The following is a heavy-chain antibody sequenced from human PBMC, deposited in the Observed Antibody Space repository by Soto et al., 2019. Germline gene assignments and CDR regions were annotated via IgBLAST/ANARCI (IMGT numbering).Heavy chain of an antibody. V-gene: IGHV1-8*01. CDR3: ARGHGYSSGWPYYYYGMDV. J-gene: IGHJ6*02. Sequence: ASVKVSCKASGYTFTSYDINWVRQATGQGLEWMGWMNPNSGNTGYAQKFQGRVTMTRNTSISTAYRELSSLRSEDTAVYYCARGHGYSSGWPYYYYGMDVWGQGTTVTVSS. CDR2: MNPNSGNT. CDR1: GYTFTSYD. D-gene: IGHD6-19*01.